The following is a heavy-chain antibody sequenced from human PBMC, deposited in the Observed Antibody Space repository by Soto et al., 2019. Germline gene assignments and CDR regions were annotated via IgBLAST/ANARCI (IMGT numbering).Heavy chain of an antibody. D-gene: IGHD1-26*01. CDR1: EDIFSSSG. J-gene: IGHJ4*02. Sequence: QAQVVQSGAEVAKPGSSVKVSCRASEDIFSSSGFSWVRQAPGLGLEWMGGIIPVFGRTEFAQSFRGRVTISVDDDKSTVYMELLNLTVDDTAVYYCAKGNPGEVATTGQLDLWGQGTLVNVSS. V-gene: IGHV1-69*01. CDR2: IIPVFGRT. CDR3: AKGNPGEVATTGQLDL.